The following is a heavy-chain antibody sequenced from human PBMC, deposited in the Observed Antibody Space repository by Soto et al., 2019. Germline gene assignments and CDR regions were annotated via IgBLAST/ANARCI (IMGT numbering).Heavy chain of an antibody. CDR2: ISAYNGNT. J-gene: IGHJ5*02. CDR3: ARERAPGIAAAGTVWFDP. CDR1: GYTFTSYG. Sequence: QVQLVQSGAEVKKPGASVKVSCKASGYTFTSYGISWVRQAPGQGLEWMGWISAYNGNTNYAQKLQGRVTMTTDTATRTAYMELRSLRSDDTAVYYCARERAPGIAAAGTVWFDPWGQGTLVTVSS. V-gene: IGHV1-18*04. D-gene: IGHD6-13*01.